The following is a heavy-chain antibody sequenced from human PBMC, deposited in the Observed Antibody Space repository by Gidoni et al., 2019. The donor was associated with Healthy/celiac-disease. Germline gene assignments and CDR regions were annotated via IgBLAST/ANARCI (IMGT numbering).Heavy chain of an antibody. Sequence: QVQLVESGGGVVQPGRSLRLSCAASGFTFSSYGMHWVRQAPGKGLEWVAVISYDGSNKYYADSVKGRFTISRDNSKNTLYLQMNSLRAEDTAVYYCAKDDSLSSGWYLADYWGQGTLVTVSS. CDR1: GFTFSSYG. V-gene: IGHV3-30*18. CDR3: AKDDSLSSGWYLADY. CDR2: ISYDGSNK. J-gene: IGHJ4*02. D-gene: IGHD6-19*01.